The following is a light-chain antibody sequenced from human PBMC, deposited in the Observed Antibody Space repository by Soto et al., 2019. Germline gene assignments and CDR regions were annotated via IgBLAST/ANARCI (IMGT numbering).Light chain of an antibody. CDR3: QQRSNWLFT. V-gene: IGKV3-11*01. CDR2: DAS. J-gene: IGKJ3*01. Sequence: EIVLTQSRATLSLSPGERATLSCRASQSVSSYLAWYQQKPGQAPRLLIHDASNRATGIPARFSGSGSGTDFTLTISSLEPEDFAVYYCQQRSNWLFTFGPGTKVDIK. CDR1: QSVSSY.